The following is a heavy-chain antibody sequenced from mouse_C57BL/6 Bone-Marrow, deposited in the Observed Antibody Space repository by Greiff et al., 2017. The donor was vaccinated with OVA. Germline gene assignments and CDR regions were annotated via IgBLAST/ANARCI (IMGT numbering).Heavy chain of an antibody. D-gene: IGHD2-2*01. CDR2: INPGSGGT. V-gene: IGHV1-54*01. J-gene: IGHJ2*01. Sequence: VQLQQSGAELVRPGTSVQVSCKASGYAFTNYLIEWVKQRPGPGLEWIGVINPGSGGTNYNEKFKGKATLTADKSSSTAYRQLSSLTSDDSAVYFSARGGYYGYDNLDYWGQGTTLTVSS. CDR1: GYAFTNYL. CDR3: ARGGYYGYDNLDY.